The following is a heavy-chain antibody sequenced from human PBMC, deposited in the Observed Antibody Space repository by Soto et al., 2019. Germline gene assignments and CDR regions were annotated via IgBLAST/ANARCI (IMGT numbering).Heavy chain of an antibody. V-gene: IGHV1-69*05. CDR3: ASPLNHYNSSGYYPFDL. Sequence: SVKVSCKASGGTFSSYGINWVRQAPGQGLEWMGGISANFGTANYAQKFQGRVTMTTHTSISTAYMELSSLRSEDTAVYYCASPLNHYNSSGYYPFDLWGQGTTVTV. J-gene: IGHJ6*02. D-gene: IGHD3-22*01. CDR2: ISANFGTA. CDR1: GGTFSSYG.